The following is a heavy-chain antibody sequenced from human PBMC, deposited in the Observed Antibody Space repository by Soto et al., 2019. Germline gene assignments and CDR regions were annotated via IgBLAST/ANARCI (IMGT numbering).Heavy chain of an antibody. CDR3: AREGGYFDSSGSGVYHYYGVDV. CDR1: GGSISPYY. Sequence: SETLSLTCTVSGGSISPYYWSWIRQPAGKGLEWIGRIYSSGSTNYDPSLKSRVTMSVDTSKNQFSLKMRSVTAADTAVYYCAREGGYFDSSGSGVYHYYGVDVWGQGTTVTVS. J-gene: IGHJ6*02. CDR2: IYSSGST. V-gene: IGHV4-4*07. D-gene: IGHD3-22*01.